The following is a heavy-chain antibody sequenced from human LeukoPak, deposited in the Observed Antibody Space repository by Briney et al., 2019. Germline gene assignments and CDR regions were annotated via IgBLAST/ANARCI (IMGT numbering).Heavy chain of an antibody. D-gene: IGHD3-10*01. CDR3: AREDYYGSGSYYGYYYGMDV. CDR2: IIPIFGTA. J-gene: IGHJ6*04. CDR1: GGTFSNYA. V-gene: IGHV1-69*06. Sequence: SVKVSCKASGGTFSNYAISWVRQAPGQGLEWMGGIIPIFGTANYAQKFQGRVTITADKSTSTAYMELSSLRSEDTAVYYCAREDYYGSGSYYGYYYGMDVWGKGTTVTVSS.